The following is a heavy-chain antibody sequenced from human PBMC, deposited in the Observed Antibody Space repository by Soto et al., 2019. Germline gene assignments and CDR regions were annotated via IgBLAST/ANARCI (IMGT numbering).Heavy chain of an antibody. J-gene: IGHJ4*02. V-gene: IGHV1-8*01. CDR1: GYTFTSYD. D-gene: IGHD2-2*01. CDR3: ARSLGYCSSTSCYGWVY. CDR2: MNPNSGDT. Sequence: ASVKVSCKASGYTFTSYDVIWVRQATGQGLEWMGWMNPNSGDTGYAQQFQGRVTMTRDTSISTAYMELSSLRSEDTAVYYCARSLGYCSSTSCYGWVYWGQGTLVTVSS.